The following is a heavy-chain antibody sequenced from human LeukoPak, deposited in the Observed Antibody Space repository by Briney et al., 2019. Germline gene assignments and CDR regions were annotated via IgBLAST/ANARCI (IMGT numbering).Heavy chain of an antibody. V-gene: IGHV1-2*02. Sequence: ASVKVSCKASGYTFTGYYMHWVRQAPGQGLEWMGWINPNSGGTNYAQKFQGRVTMTRDTSISTAYMELSRLRSDDTAVYYCARFHDSSGYYGDAFDIWGQGTMVTVSS. J-gene: IGHJ3*02. D-gene: IGHD3-22*01. CDR1: GYTFTGYY. CDR3: ARFHDSSGYYGDAFDI. CDR2: INPNSGGT.